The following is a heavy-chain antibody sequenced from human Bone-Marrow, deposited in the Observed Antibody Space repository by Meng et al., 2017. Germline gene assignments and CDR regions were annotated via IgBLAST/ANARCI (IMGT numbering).Heavy chain of an antibody. D-gene: IGHD6-13*01. Sequence: QGNLEESGPGPVKPSQTLSPPCTVSGGSISSGGYYWSWIRQPPGKGLEWIGYIYYSGSTYYNPSLKSRVTISVDTSKNQFSLKLSSVTAADTAVYYCARDTSYSSSWFDYWGQGTLVTVSS. CDR1: GGSISSGGYY. CDR2: IYYSGST. J-gene: IGHJ4*02. V-gene: IGHV4-31*03. CDR3: ARDTSYSSSWFDY.